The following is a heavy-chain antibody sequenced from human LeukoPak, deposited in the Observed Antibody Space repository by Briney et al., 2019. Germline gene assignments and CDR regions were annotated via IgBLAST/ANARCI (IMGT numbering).Heavy chain of an antibody. D-gene: IGHD3-22*01. CDR2: ISYDGSNK. V-gene: IGHV3-30*03. J-gene: IGHJ4*02. CDR1: GFTFSSYG. CDR3: ARDRGTYYYDSSGPES. Sequence: GGSLRLSCAASGFTFSSYGMHWVRQAPGKGLEWVAVISYDGSNKYYADSVKGRFTISRDNSKNTLYLQMNSLRAEDTAVYYCARDRGTYYYDSSGPESWGQGTLVTVSS.